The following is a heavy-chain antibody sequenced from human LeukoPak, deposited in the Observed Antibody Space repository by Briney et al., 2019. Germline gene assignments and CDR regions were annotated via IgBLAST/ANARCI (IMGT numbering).Heavy chain of an antibody. Sequence: GGSLRLSCAASGFTFSSYAMSWVRQAPGKGLEWVSGISGSGGSTYYADSVKSRFTFSRDNSKNTLYLQMNSLRAEDTAVYYCAKAGSSSYYYGMDVWGQGTTVTVSS. J-gene: IGHJ6*02. CDR3: AKAGSSSYYYGMDV. D-gene: IGHD6-13*01. CDR2: ISGSGGST. V-gene: IGHV3-23*01. CDR1: GFTFSSYA.